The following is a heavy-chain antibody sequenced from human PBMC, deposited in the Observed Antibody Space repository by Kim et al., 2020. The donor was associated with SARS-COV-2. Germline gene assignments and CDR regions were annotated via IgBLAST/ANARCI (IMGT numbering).Heavy chain of an antibody. CDR3: ARDLGSGSYYVWYFDL. V-gene: IGHV1-69*01. J-gene: IGHJ2*01. Sequence: FQGRVTITADESTSTAYMELSSLRSEDTAVYYCARDLGSGSYYVWYFDLWGRGTLVTVSS. D-gene: IGHD1-26*01.